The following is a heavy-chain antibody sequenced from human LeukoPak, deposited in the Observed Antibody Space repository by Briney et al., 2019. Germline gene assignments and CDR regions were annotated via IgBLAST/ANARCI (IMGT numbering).Heavy chain of an antibody. Sequence: SLRLCCASSGFTFDDYAMHWLRHAPGVGLEWGSGISWNSGSIGYADAVKGRFSISRDKAKNSLYLQMNCLRAEDMALYYCGKGGGWELRNVGNYFDYWGQGTLVTVSS. J-gene: IGHJ4*02. CDR1: GFTFDDYA. CDR3: GKGGGWELRNVGNYFDY. D-gene: IGHD1-26*01. CDR2: ISWNSGSI. V-gene: IGHV3-9*03.